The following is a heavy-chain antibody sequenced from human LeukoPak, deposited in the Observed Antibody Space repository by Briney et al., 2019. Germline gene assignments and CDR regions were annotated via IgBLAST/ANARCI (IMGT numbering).Heavy chain of an antibody. J-gene: IGHJ1*01. Sequence: GGSLRLSCEASGFTFSRYWMHWVRQAPGKGLVWVSRIKSDGKTNYADSVKGRFTIPRDNAKNTVSLQMDSLRAEDTGVYYCARAPSEVGGYYPEYFRHWGQGTLVTVSS. D-gene: IGHD3-22*01. CDR3: ARAPSEVGGYYPEYFRH. CDR1: GFTFSRYW. CDR2: IKSDGKT. V-gene: IGHV3-74*01.